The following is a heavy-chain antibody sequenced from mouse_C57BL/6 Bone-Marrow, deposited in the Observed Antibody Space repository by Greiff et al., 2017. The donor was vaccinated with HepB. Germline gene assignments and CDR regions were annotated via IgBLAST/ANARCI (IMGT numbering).Heavy chain of an antibody. V-gene: IGHV1-78*01. CDR2: IYPRDGST. CDR1: GYTFTDHT. J-gene: IGHJ2*01. CDR3: AIEGFTTVVATDY. D-gene: IGHD1-1*01. Sequence: VKLMESDAELVKPGASVKISCKVSGYTFTDHTIHWMKQRPEQGLEWIGYIYPRDGSTKYNEKFKGKATLTVDQSSSTAYMQLNSLTSEDSAVYYCAIEGFTTVVATDYWGQGTTLTVSS.